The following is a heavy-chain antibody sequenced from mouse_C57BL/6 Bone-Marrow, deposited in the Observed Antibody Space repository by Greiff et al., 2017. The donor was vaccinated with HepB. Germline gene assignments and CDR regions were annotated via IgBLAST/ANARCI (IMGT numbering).Heavy chain of an antibody. CDR3: ASLADYDRGMDY. J-gene: IGHJ4*01. CDR1: GYAFTNYL. CDR2: INPGSGGT. V-gene: IGHV1-54*01. Sequence: QVQLQQSGAELVRPGTSVKVSCKASGYAFTNYLIEWVKQRPGQGLEWIGVINPGSGGTNYNEKFKGKATLTADKSSSTAYMQLSSLTSEDSAVYFCASLADYDRGMDYWGPGTSVTVSS. D-gene: IGHD2-4*01.